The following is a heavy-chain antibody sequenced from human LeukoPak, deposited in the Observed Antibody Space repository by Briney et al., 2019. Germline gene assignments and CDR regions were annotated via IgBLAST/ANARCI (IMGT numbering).Heavy chain of an antibody. CDR2: INPNSGGT. V-gene: IGHV1-2*02. CDR1: GYTFTDYY. CDR3: VSSATNTIYEYDMDV. D-gene: IGHD1-1*01. J-gene: IGHJ6*02. Sequence: ASVKVSCKASGYTFTDYYLHWVRQAPGQGLEWMGWINPNSGGTNYAQKFQGRVTMTRDTSISTVYMELSGLSSDDTAVYYCVSSATNTIYEYDMDVWGQGTTVTVSS.